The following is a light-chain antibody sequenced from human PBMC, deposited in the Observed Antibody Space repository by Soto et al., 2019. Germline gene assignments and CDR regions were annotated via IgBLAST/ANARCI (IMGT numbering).Light chain of an antibody. CDR1: QSVDSTF. CDR2: GVS. Sequence: EIVLTQSPGSLSLSPGERATLSCRASQSVDSTFFAWYQKKPGQAPRLLMYGVSKRATGIPDRFSGSGSGTDFTLTISTLEPEDLAAEYFQQYMSSVTFGQGTRVEIK. J-gene: IGKJ1*01. CDR3: QQYMSSVT. V-gene: IGKV3-20*01.